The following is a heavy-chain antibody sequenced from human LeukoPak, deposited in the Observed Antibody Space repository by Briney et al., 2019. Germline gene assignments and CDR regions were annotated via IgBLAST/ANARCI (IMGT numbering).Heavy chain of an antibody. CDR3: ARARKYCSGGSCYHPTNWFDP. Sequence: SETLSLTCTVSGGSISSSTYYWGWIRQPPGKGLEWIASMYYIGSTYYNPSLKSRVTISVDTSKNQFSLKLSSVTAADTAVYYCARARKYCSGGSCYHPTNWFDPWGQGTLVTVSS. D-gene: IGHD2-15*01. CDR1: GGSISSSTYY. J-gene: IGHJ5*02. CDR2: MYYIGST. V-gene: IGHV4-39*07.